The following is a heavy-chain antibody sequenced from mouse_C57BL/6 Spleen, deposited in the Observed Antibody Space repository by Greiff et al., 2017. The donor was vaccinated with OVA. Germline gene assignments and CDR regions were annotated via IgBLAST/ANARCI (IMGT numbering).Heavy chain of an antibody. CDR2: IDPNSGGT. Sequence: VQLQQPGAALVKPGASVKLSCKASGYTFTSYWMHWVKQRPGRGLEWIGRIDPNSGGTKYNEKFKSKATLTVDKPSITAYMQLSSLTAEDSAVYYCASTITTVPAWFAYWGQGTLVTVSA. D-gene: IGHD1-1*01. V-gene: IGHV1-72*01. CDR3: ASTITTVPAWFAY. J-gene: IGHJ3*01. CDR1: GYTFTSYW.